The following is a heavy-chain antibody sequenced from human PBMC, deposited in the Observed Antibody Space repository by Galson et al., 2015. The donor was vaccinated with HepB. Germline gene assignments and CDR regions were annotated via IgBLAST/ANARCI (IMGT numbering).Heavy chain of an antibody. CDR2: ISSSSIYI. CDR3: ARGKYDSGTDYYFDY. D-gene: IGHD3-22*01. CDR1: GFSFSSYS. V-gene: IGHV3-21*01. J-gene: IGHJ4*02. Sequence: SLRLSCAASGFSFSSYSMNWVRQAPGKGLESVSAISSSSIYIYQADSVKGRFTTSRDNAKNSLYLQMNSLRAEDTAVYYCARGKYDSGTDYYFDYWGQGTLVPVSS.